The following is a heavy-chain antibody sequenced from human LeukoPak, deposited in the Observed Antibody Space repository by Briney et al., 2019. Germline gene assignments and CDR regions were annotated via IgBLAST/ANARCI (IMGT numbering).Heavy chain of an antibody. CDR2: IHKAGTES. V-gene: IGHV3-7*01. Sequence: QPGGSLRLSCAASGFTFTDYWMTWVRQVPGKGLEWVANIHKAGTESYYVDSVKGRFAISRDNAKNSLYLQLSSLRGDDTAVYYCARVGTWELQREFDYWGQGTLVTVSS. CDR1: GFTFTDYW. CDR3: ARVGTWELQREFDY. J-gene: IGHJ4*02. D-gene: IGHD1-26*01.